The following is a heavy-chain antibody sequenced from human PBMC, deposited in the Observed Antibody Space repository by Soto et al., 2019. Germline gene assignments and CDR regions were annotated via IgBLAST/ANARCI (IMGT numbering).Heavy chain of an antibody. CDR3: ARHPGYYDILTGYTTYYFDY. CDR2: IFHSGST. J-gene: IGHJ4*02. Sequence: SETLSLTCAVSGGSIRSNNWWSWVRQPPGKGLEWIGEIFHSGSTHYNPSLKSRVTISLDTPKNQFSLKLSSVTAADTAVYYCARHPGYYDILTGYTTYYFDYWGQGILVTVS. V-gene: IGHV4-4*02. D-gene: IGHD3-9*01. CDR1: GGSIRSNNW.